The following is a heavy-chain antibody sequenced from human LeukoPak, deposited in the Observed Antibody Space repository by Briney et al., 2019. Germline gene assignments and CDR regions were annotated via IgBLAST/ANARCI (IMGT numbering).Heavy chain of an antibody. D-gene: IGHD2-15*01. V-gene: IGHV3-23*01. J-gene: IGHJ4*02. CDR2: ISGSGGST. CDR3: ALYCSGGSCYHSALDY. Sequence: PGGSLRLSCAASGFTFSTYWMSWVRQAPGKGLEWVSAISGSGGSTYYADSVKGRFTISRDNSKNTLYLQMNSLRAEDTAVYYCALYCSGGSCYHSALDYWGQGTLVTVSS. CDR1: GFTFSTYW.